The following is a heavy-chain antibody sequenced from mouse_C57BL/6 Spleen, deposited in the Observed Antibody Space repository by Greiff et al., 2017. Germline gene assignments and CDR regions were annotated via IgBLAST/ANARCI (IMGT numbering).Heavy chain of an antibody. Sequence: VQLQQSGAELMKPGASVKLSCKATGYTFTGYWIEWVKQRPGHGLEWIGEILPGGGGTNYNEKFKGKATFTADTSSNTAYMQLSSLTTEDAAIDYCARRLLQAWFAYWGQGTLVTVSA. CDR1: GYTFTGYW. J-gene: IGHJ3*01. CDR2: ILPGGGGT. CDR3: ARRLLQAWFAY. D-gene: IGHD2-3*01. V-gene: IGHV1-9*01.